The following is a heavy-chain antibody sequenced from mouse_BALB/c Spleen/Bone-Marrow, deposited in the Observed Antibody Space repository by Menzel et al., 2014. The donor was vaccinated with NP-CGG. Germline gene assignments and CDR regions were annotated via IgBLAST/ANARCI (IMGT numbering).Heavy chain of an antibody. Sequence: QVQLKESGPGLVAPSQSLSITCTVSGFSLTNYGVHWVRRPPGKGLEWLGVIWADGSTNYNSALMSRLSISKDNSKSQVSLKMNSLQTDDTAMYYCARPHYGLYAMDYWGQGTSVTVSS. J-gene: IGHJ4*01. D-gene: IGHD1-2*01. CDR3: ARPHYGLYAMDY. CDR2: IWADGST. V-gene: IGHV2-9*02. CDR1: GFSLTNYG.